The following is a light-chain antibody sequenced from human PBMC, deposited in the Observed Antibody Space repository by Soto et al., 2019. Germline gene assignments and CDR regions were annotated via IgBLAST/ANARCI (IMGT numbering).Light chain of an antibody. Sequence: QPVLTQPPSASGTPGQRVTISCSGSSSNIGRHPVNWYQHLPGTAPKLLIYSSNQRPSGVPDRFSGSKSGTSASLAISGLQSEDEADYYCVAWDGSLNGVVFGGGTKLTVL. CDR3: VAWDGSLNGVV. J-gene: IGLJ2*01. V-gene: IGLV1-44*01. CDR1: SSNIGRHP. CDR2: SSN.